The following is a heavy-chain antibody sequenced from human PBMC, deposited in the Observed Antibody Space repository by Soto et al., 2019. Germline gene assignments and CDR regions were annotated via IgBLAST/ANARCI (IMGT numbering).Heavy chain of an antibody. V-gene: IGHV3-74*01. CDR2: IDVDGSST. Sequence: GGSLRLSCAATGFTFSNYAMSWVRQAPGKGLVWVSRIDVDGSSTDYADSVKGRFTISRDNAKNTLYLQMNSLRAEDTTLYYCARGVPNYYAMDVWGQGTTVTV. CDR3: ARGVPNYYAMDV. J-gene: IGHJ6*02. CDR1: GFTFSNYA.